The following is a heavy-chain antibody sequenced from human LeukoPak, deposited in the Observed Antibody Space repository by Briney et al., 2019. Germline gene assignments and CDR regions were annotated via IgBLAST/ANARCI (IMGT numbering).Heavy chain of an antibody. V-gene: IGHV4-39*07. CDR2: IYYSGST. Sequence: SETLSLTCTVSGGSISSSSYYWGWIRQPPGKGLEWIGSIYYSGSTYYNPSLKGRVTISVDTSKNQFSLKLSSVTAADTAVYYCARAPIAVAGTNFDYWGQGTLVTVSS. J-gene: IGHJ4*02. CDR3: ARAPIAVAGTNFDY. CDR1: GGSISSSSYY. D-gene: IGHD6-19*01.